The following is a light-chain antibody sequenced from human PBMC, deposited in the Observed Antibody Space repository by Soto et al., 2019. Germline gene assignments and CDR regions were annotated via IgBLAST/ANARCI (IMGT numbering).Light chain of an antibody. V-gene: IGKV3-11*01. CDR1: QNVDIY. J-gene: IGKJ5*01. CDR2: DAS. Sequence: EVVLTQSPATLSLSPGEKATLSCRASQNVDIYLAWFQQKPGQAPRLLIYDASNRATGIPARFSGSGSGTDFTLTISSLEPEDFAVYYCQQRKNWPPVTFGQGTRLDIK. CDR3: QQRKNWPPVT.